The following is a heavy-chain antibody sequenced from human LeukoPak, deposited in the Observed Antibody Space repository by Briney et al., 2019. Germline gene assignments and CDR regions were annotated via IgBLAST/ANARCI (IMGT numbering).Heavy chain of an antibody. CDR2: LSDTGDSR. CDR3: AKGDCASGSCYFDD. J-gene: IGHJ4*02. Sequence: GGSLRLSCAASGFTLSKHPMYWVRQAPGKGLEWVSSLSDTGDSRHYADSVKGRFTISRDSARSALYLQMNSLRAEDTVVYYCAKGDCASGSCYFDDWGQGSQVTVSS. D-gene: IGHD2-8*01. V-gene: IGHV3-23*01. CDR1: GFTLSKHP.